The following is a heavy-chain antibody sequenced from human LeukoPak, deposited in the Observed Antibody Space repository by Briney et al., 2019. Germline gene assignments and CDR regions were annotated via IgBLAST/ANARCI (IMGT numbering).Heavy chain of an antibody. CDR2: ISPTGSTT. CDR3: ARGPNSNWSGLDF. Sequence: GGSLRLSCTASGFSFSGHWMHWARQLPGKGLVWVSRISPTGSTTSYADSVKGRFTVSRDNATNTLYLQVNNLRAEDKAVYYGARGPNSNWSGLDFWGQRTLLTVSS. D-gene: IGHD6-6*01. CDR1: GFSFSGHW. J-gene: IGHJ4*02. V-gene: IGHV3-74*01.